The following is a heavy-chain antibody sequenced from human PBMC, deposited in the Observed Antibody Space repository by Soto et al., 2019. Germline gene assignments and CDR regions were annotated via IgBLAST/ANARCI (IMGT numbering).Heavy chain of an antibody. CDR2: IYWDDDT. J-gene: IGHJ3*01. V-gene: IGHV2-5*02. CDR3: AHTYSSSPDDGFDV. D-gene: IGHD6-6*01. CDR1: GFSLNTRGMG. Sequence: QITLKESGHTLVKPTQMLTLTCTFSGFSLNTRGMGVGWIRQPPGGALEWLALIYWDDDTRYSPSLRSRLTITKDTSKNQVVLTMTTMEPLDTGTYYCAHTYSSSPDDGFDVWGQGTRVTVSS.